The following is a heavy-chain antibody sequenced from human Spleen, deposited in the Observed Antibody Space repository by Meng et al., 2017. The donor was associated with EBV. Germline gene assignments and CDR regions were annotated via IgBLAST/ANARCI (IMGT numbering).Heavy chain of an antibody. CDR3: ARGGGGT. CDR1: GYTFTSYA. J-gene: IGHJ5*02. CDR2: IDAANGNT. D-gene: IGHD3-16*01. Sequence: QVQLVQSGAEVKKPGASVKVSCKASGYTFTSYAMHWVRQAPGQRLEWMGWIDAANGNTKYSQNFQGRITITRDTSASTAYMELRILRSEDAAVYYCARGGGGTWGQGTLVTVSS. V-gene: IGHV1-3*01.